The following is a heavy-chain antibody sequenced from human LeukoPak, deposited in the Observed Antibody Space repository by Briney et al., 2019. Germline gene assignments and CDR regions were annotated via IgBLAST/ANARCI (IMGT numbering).Heavy chain of an antibody. V-gene: IGHV4-59*08. CDR1: GGSFSGYY. Sequence: SETLSLTCAVYGGSFSGYYWSWIRQPPGKGLEWIGYIYYSGSTNYNPSLKSRVTISVDTSKNQFSLKLSSVTAADTAVYYCARAKKGYYDFWSGYFARAFDIWGQGTMVTVSS. CDR3: ARAKKGYYDFWSGYFARAFDI. D-gene: IGHD3-3*01. CDR2: IYYSGST. J-gene: IGHJ3*02.